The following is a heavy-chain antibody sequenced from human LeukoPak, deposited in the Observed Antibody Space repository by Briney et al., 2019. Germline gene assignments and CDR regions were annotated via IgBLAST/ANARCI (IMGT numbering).Heavy chain of an antibody. D-gene: IGHD6-13*01. J-gene: IGHJ5*02. Sequence: SDTLSLTRTVSAYSISSSNWWGWIRQPPGRGLEWIGYIYYSGSTNSNPSLKSRVTMSVDTSKNRSSLRLTSVTALDTAVYYCARAAAAGDWFDPWGQGTLVTVSS. CDR3: ARAAAAGDWFDP. CDR2: IYYSGST. V-gene: IGHV4-28*06. CDR1: AYSISSSNW.